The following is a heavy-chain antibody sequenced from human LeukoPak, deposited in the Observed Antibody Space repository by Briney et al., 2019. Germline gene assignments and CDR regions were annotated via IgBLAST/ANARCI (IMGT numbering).Heavy chain of an antibody. D-gene: IGHD3-22*01. Sequence: GGSLRLSCAASRFTVSSNYMSWVRQAPGKGLEWVSVIYSGGSTYYADSVKGRFTTSRHNSKNTLYLQMNSLRAEDTAVYYCARARFSGYYRSWGQGTLVTVSS. CDR2: IYSGGST. V-gene: IGHV3-53*04. CDR1: RFTVSSNY. J-gene: IGHJ4*02. CDR3: ARARFSGYYRS.